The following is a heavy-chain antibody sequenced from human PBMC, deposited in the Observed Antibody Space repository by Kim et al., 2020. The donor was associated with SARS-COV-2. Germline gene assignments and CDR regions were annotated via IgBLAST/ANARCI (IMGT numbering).Heavy chain of an antibody. V-gene: IGHV3-21*01. D-gene: IGHD3-10*01. Sequence: SYSDSVKGRFTISRDNANNSLYLQMTSLRAEDTAVYYCAKTAMVRGVIYWGQGTLVTVSS. CDR3: AKTAMVRGVIY. J-gene: IGHJ4*02.